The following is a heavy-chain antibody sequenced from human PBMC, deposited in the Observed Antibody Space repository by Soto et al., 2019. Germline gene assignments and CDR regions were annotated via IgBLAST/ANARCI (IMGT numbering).Heavy chain of an antibody. CDR2: ISAYNGNT. D-gene: IGHD1-26*01. J-gene: IGHJ6*02. Sequence: QVQLVQSGAEVKKPGASVKVSCKASGYTFTSYGISWVRQAPGQGLEWMGWISAYNGNTNYAQKLQGRVTMTTDTSTSTAYMELSSLRSDDTAVYYCARDWVGATRGYYYYGMDVWGQGTTVTVSS. CDR1: GYTFTSYG. CDR3: ARDWVGATRGYYYYGMDV. V-gene: IGHV1-18*01.